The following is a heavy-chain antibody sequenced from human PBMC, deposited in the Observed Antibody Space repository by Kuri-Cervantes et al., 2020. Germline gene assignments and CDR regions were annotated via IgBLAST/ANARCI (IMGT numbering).Heavy chain of an antibody. CDR2: ISYDGSNK. Sequence: GGSLRLSCAASGFTFSSYGMHWVRQAPGKGLEWVAVISYDGSNKYYADSVKGRLTIYRDNSKNTLYLQMNSLRAENTAVYYCTKDLYYYDSSGYFDYWGQGTLVTVSS. J-gene: IGHJ4*02. CDR1: GFTFSSYG. V-gene: IGHV3-30*18. D-gene: IGHD3-22*01. CDR3: TKDLYYYDSSGYFDY.